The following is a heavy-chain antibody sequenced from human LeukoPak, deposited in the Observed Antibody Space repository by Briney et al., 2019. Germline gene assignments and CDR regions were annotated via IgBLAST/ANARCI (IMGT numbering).Heavy chain of an antibody. CDR3: ARGRTSGTAYSPPNEDY. D-gene: IGHD1-1*01. CDR1: GFTFSSYA. J-gene: IGHJ4*02. CDR2: ISDSGGST. Sequence: GGSLRLSCAASGFTFSSYAMSCVRQAPGEGLEWVSAISDSGGSTYYADSVKGRFTISRDNSKNMLYLQFNSLRDEDTAVYYCARGRTSGTAYSPPNEDYWGQGTLVTVSS. V-gene: IGHV3-23*01.